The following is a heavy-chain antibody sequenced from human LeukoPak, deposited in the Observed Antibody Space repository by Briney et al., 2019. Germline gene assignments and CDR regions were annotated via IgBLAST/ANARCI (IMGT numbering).Heavy chain of an antibody. V-gene: IGHV3-30*18. D-gene: IGHD6-13*01. CDR3: AKASVAAAGPDAFDI. J-gene: IGHJ3*02. CDR2: ISYDGSNK. CDR1: GFTFSSYG. Sequence: PGRSLRLSCAASGFTFSSYGMHWVRQAPGKGLEWVAVISYDGSNKYYADSVKGRFTISSDNSKNTLYLQMNSLRAEDTAVYYCAKASVAAAGPDAFDIWGQGTMVTVSS.